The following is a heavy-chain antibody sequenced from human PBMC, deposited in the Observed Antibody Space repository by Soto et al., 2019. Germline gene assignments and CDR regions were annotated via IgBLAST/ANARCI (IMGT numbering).Heavy chain of an antibody. J-gene: IGHJ4*02. V-gene: IGHV1-2*02. D-gene: IGHD3-10*01. Sequence: ASVKVSCKASGYTFTGYYMHWVGQAPGQGLEWMGWINPNSGGTNYAQKFQGRVTMTRDTSISTAYMELRRLRSDDTAVYYGARFRRSRLLWFGESDWGQGTLVTVSS. CDR1: GYTFTGYY. CDR2: INPNSGGT. CDR3: ARFRRSRLLWFGESD.